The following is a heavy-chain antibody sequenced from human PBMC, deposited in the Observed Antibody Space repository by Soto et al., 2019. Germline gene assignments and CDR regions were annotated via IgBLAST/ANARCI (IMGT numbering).Heavy chain of an antibody. D-gene: IGHD6-19*01. Sequence: EVQLVQSGAEVKKPGESLKISCKGSGYTFTNQWIGWVRQMPGKGLEWMGIIYPDDSDTRYSPSFQGQVTMSADKSISTAYLQWSSLKASDTAMYYCARREAVVGAYFDYWGQGTLVTVSS. CDR2: IYPDDSDT. CDR1: GYTFTNQW. V-gene: IGHV5-51*03. CDR3: ARREAVVGAYFDY. J-gene: IGHJ4*02.